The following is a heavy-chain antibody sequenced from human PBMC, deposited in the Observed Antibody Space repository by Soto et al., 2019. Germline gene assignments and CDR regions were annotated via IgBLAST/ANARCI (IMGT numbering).Heavy chain of an antibody. D-gene: IGHD3-3*02. Sequence: SETLSLTCTISGGSISSSSYYWGWIRQPPGKGLEWIGSIYYSGSTYYNPSLKSRVTISVDTSKNQFSLKLSSVTAADTAVYYCASPKIAFYNWFDPWGQGTLVTVSS. V-gene: IGHV4-39*01. J-gene: IGHJ5*02. CDR3: ASPKIAFYNWFDP. CDR2: IYYSGST. CDR1: GGSISSSSYY.